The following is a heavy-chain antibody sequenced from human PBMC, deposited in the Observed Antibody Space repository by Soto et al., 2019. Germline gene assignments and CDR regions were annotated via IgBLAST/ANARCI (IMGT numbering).Heavy chain of an antibody. CDR1: GYTFTSYG. D-gene: IGHD1-26*01. V-gene: IGHV1-18*01. CDR3: ARGFRVEGAYGAGAFFDY. Sequence: ASVKVSCKASGYTFTSYGISWVRQAPGQGLEWMGWISAYNGNTNYAQKLQGRVTMTTDTSTSTAHMELRSLRSDDTAVYYCARGFRVEGAYGAGAFFDYWAQGTLVTVSS. J-gene: IGHJ4*02. CDR2: ISAYNGNT.